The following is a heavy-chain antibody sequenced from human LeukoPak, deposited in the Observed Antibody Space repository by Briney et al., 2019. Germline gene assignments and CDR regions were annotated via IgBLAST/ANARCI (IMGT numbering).Heavy chain of an antibody. V-gene: IGHV3-7*01. CDR2: IKQDGSEK. CDR1: GFTFSSYW. D-gene: IGHD2-15*01. Sequence: GGSLRLSCAASGFTFSSYWMSWVRQAPGKGLEWVANIKQDGSEKYYVDSVKGRFTISRDNAKNSLYLQMNSLRAEDTAVYYCARPGYCSGDTCYVAFDIWGQGTMVTVSS. CDR3: ARPGYCSGDTCYVAFDI. J-gene: IGHJ3*02.